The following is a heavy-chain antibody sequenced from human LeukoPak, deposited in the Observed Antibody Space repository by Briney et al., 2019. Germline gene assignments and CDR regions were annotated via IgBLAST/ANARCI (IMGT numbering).Heavy chain of an antibody. Sequence: PSETLSLTCAVYGGSFSGYYWSWIRQPPGKGLEWIGEINHRGSTNYNPSLKSRVTISVDTSKNQFSLKLSSVTAADTAVYYCARFDWNDYYFDYWGQGTLVTVSS. V-gene: IGHV4-34*01. CDR2: INHRGST. J-gene: IGHJ4*02. CDR1: GGSFSGYY. D-gene: IGHD1-1*01. CDR3: ARFDWNDYYFDY.